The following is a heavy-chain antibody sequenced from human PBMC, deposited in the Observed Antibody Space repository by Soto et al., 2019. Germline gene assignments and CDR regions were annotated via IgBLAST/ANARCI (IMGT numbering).Heavy chain of an antibody. V-gene: IGHV5-51*07. CDR2: IYPGESDT. CDR3: ASHLYGDYLGN. Sequence: VPAQKISEERSGYSFTSNWSCWDHQKPGKGLEWMGIIYPGESDTRYNPSFQGQVTISADKSISTANMQRSSLKATDTARYNRASHLYGDYLGNGGEGILVTGSS. D-gene: IGHD4-17*01. CDR1: GYSFTSNW. J-gene: IGHJ4*02.